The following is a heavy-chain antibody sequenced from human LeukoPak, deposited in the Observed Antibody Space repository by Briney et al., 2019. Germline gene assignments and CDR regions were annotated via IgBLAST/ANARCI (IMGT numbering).Heavy chain of an antibody. V-gene: IGHV1-46*01. CDR3: ARSYFRDARGGFDY. CDR1: GYTFIDFY. D-gene: IGHD2-8*01. CDR2: INPNDGRT. J-gene: IGHJ4*02. Sequence: ASVKVSCKASGYTFIDFYLHWVRQAPGQGLEWMGIINPNDGRTTDAQKFQGRVSMTSDTSTTTGYMELSGLRSDDTAVYYCARSYFRDARGGFDYWGQGTLVTVSS.